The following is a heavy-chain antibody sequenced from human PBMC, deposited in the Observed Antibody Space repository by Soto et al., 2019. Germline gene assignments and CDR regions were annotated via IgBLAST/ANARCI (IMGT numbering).Heavy chain of an antibody. CDR3: ARERSVVVSSAGGGMDV. Sequence: EVQLVESGGGLVKPGGSLRLSCAASGFTFSSYSMNWVRQAPGKGLEWVSSISSSSSYIYYADSVKGRFTISRDNAKNSLYLQMNSLRAADTAVYYCARERSVVVSSAGGGMDVWGQGTTVTVSS. CDR2: ISSSSSYI. D-gene: IGHD2-2*01. V-gene: IGHV3-21*01. J-gene: IGHJ6*02. CDR1: GFTFSSYS.